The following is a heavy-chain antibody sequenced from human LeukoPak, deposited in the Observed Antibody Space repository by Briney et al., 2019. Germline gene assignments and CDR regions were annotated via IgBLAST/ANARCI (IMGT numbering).Heavy chain of an antibody. CDR1: GGTFSSYA. CDR2: IIPIFGTV. V-gene: IGHV1-69*06. D-gene: IGHD3-3*01. CDR3: ARSLFRFLEWSYRSYYYYMDV. J-gene: IGHJ6*03. Sequence: SVKVSCKASGGTFSSYAISWVRQTPGQGLEWMGGIIPIFGTVNYAQKFQGRVTITADKSTSTAYMELSSLRSEDTAVYYCARSLFRFLEWSYRSYYYYMDVWGKGTTVAVSS.